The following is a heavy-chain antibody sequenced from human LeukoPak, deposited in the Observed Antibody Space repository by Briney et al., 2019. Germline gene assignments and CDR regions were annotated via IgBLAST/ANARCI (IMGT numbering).Heavy chain of an antibody. V-gene: IGHV1-69*05. Sequence: GASVKVSCKASGCTFSSYAISWVRQAPGQGLEWMGGIIPIFGTANYAQKFQGRVTITTDESTGTAYMELSSLRSEDTAVYYCARLPQEYGDYEWSGGSYFDYWGQGTLVTVSS. CDR3: ARLPQEYGDYEWSGGSYFDY. CDR2: IIPIFGTA. D-gene: IGHD4-17*01. CDR1: GCTFSSYA. J-gene: IGHJ4*02.